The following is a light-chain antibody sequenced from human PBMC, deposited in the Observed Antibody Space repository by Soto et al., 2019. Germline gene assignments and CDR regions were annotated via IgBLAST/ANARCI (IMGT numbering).Light chain of an antibody. CDR2: GNR. Sequence: QSVLTQPPSVSGAPGQRVTISCTGNSSNLGAVYDVHWYQQLPGSAPRLLIYGNRNRPSGVPERFSGSKSGTSASLAITGLQAEDEADYYCQAYDYSLTASVFGGGTQLTVL. V-gene: IGLV1-40*01. CDR1: SSNLGAVYD. CDR3: QAYDYSLTASV. J-gene: IGLJ3*02.